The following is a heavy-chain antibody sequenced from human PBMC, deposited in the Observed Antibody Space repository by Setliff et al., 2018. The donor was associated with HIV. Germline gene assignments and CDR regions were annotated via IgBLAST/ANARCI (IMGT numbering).Heavy chain of an antibody. D-gene: IGHD3-16*01. J-gene: IGHJ3*02. CDR1: RFIVIRKY. CDR2: IYSGDNT. Sequence: GSLRLSCAASRFIVIRKYMKWVRQAPGKGLEWVSIIYSGDNTSSADSVKGRFTISRDNSKNTLYLQMNSLRAEDTAVYYCAKRVAGHYVRAFDIWGQGTMVTVSS. V-gene: IGHV3-66*04. CDR3: AKRVAGHYVRAFDI.